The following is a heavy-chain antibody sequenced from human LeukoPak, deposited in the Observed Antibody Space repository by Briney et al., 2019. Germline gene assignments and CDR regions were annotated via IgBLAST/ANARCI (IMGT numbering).Heavy chain of an antibody. V-gene: IGHV1-69*04. CDR2: IIPILGIA. D-gene: IGHD2-2*01. J-gene: IGHJ6*02. CDR3: ARDVVPAAGYYYYGMDV. CDR1: GGTFSSYA. Sequence: SVKVSCKASGGTFSSYAISWVRQAPGQGLEWMGRIIPILGIANYAQKFQGRVTITADKSTSTAYMELSSLRSEDTAVYYCARDVVPAAGYYYYGMDVWGQGTTVTVS.